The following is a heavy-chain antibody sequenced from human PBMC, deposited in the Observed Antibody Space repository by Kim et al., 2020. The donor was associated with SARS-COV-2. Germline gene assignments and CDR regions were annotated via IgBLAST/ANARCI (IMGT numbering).Heavy chain of an antibody. CDR3: ARDTRDYYGMDV. V-gene: IGHV3-33*01. CDR2: IWYDGSNK. Sequence: GGSLRPSCAASGFTFSSYGMHWVRQAPGKGLEWVAVIWYDGSNKYYADSVKGRFTISRDNSKNTLYLQMNSLRAEDTAVYYRARDTRDYYGMDVWGQGTTVTVSS. CDR1: GFTFSSYG. J-gene: IGHJ6*02.